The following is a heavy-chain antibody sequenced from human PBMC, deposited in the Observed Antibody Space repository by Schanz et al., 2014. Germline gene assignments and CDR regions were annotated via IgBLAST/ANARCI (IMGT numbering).Heavy chain of an antibody. CDR2: IRSSSSNI. Sequence: EVQLVESGGDLVKPGGSLRLSCAASGFSFSSYSMNWVRQAPGKGLEWVSSIRSSSSNIYYADSVKGRFTISRDNAKNSLYLQMNSLRAEDTAVYYCVKDLQRELLRDDHYYGMDVWGQGTTVTVSS. D-gene: IGHD1-26*01. CDR3: VKDLQRELLRDDHYYGMDV. J-gene: IGHJ6*02. CDR1: GFSFSSYS. V-gene: IGHV3-21*01.